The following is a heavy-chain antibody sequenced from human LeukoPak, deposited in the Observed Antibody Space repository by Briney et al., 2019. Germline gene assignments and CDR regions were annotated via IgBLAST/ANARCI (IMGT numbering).Heavy chain of an antibody. D-gene: IGHD2-2*01. CDR3: ATVCSSTSCYHDAFDI. V-gene: IGHV1-8*01. CDR2: MSPNSGNT. Sequence: ASVKVSCKASGYTFTSYDINWVRQATGQGLEWMGWMSPNSGNTGYAQKFQGRVTMTEDTSTDTAYMELSSLRSEDTAVYYCATVCSSTSCYHDAFDIWGQGTMVTVSS. J-gene: IGHJ3*02. CDR1: GYTFTSYD.